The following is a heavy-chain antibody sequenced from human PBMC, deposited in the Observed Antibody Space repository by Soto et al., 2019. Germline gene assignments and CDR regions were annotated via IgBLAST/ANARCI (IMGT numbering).Heavy chain of an antibody. J-gene: IGHJ4*02. CDR1: GFTFSSYA. V-gene: IGHV3-23*01. CDR3: AKDHYYDSPHPYYFDY. Sequence: XXSLRLSCAASGFTFSSYAMSWVRQAPGKGLEWVSAISGSGGSTYYADSVKGRFTISRDNSKNTLYLQMNSLRAEDTAVYYCAKDHYYDSPHPYYFDYWGQGTLVTVSS. D-gene: IGHD3-22*01. CDR2: ISGSGGST.